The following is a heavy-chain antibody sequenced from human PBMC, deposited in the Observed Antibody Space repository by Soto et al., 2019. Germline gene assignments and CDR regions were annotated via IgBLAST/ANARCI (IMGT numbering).Heavy chain of an antibody. CDR3: ATEPQPGGERRVSF. V-gene: IGHV1-24*01. Sequence: EASVKVSCKVSGYTLTELSMHWVRQAPGKGLEWMGGFDPEDGETIYAQKFQGRVTMTEDTSTDTAYMELSSLRSEDTAVYYCATEPQPGGERRVSFWGQGTLVTVSS. D-gene: IGHD1-1*01. CDR2: FDPEDGET. CDR1: GYTLTELS. J-gene: IGHJ4*02.